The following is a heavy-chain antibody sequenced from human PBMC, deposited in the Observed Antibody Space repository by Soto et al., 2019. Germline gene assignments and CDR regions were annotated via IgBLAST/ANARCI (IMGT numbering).Heavy chain of an antibody. CDR2: IYYSGST. CDR1: GGSISSSSYY. CDR3: WQFLAVAGTGFDY. D-gene: IGHD6-19*01. J-gene: IGHJ4*02. Sequence: SETLSLTCTVSGGSISSSSYYWGWIRRPPGKGLEWIGSIYYSGSTYYNPSLKSRVTISVDTSKNQFSLKLSSVTAADTAVYYCWQFLAVAGTGFDYWGQGTLVTVSS. V-gene: IGHV4-39*01.